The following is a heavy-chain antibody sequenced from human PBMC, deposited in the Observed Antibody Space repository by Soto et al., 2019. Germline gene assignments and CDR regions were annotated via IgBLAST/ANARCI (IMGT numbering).Heavy chain of an antibody. J-gene: IGHJ6*02. D-gene: IGHD4-17*01. CDR2: TYYRSKWYN. V-gene: IGHV6-1*01. Sequence: SQTLSLTCAISGDSVSSNSAAWNWIRQSPSRGLEWLGRTYYRSKWYNDYTVSVKSRITINPDTSKNKYSMQLNTVTTEDTAEYFCARSTTVVTPEYYYYYGMDVWGQGTTVTVSS. CDR1: GDSVSSNSAA. CDR3: ARSTTVVTPEYYYYYGMDV.